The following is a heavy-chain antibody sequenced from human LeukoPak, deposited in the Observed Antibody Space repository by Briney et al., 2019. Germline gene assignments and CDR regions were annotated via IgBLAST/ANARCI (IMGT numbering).Heavy chain of an antibody. CDR1: GFTFDDYA. V-gene: IGHV3-9*01. Sequence: GGSLRLSCGASGFTFDDYAMHWVRQAPGKGLEWVSGINWNSGSIGYADSVKGRFTISRDNAKNSLYLQMNSLRAEDTALYYCAKSSSYSGYKGDFDYWGQGTLVTVSS. CDR2: INWNSGSI. J-gene: IGHJ4*02. CDR3: AKSSSYSGYKGDFDY. D-gene: IGHD5-12*01.